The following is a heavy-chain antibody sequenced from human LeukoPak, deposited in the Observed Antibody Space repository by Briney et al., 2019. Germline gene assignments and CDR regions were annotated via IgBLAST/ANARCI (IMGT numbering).Heavy chain of an antibody. CDR2: IYYSGST. Sequence: SQTLSLTCTVSGGSISSGDYYWSWIRQPPGKGLEWIGYIYYSGSTYYNPSLKSRVTISVDTSKNQFSLKLSSVTAADTAVYYCARTWRIAVAVVLFDPWGQGTLVTVSS. CDR3: ARTWRIAVAVVLFDP. J-gene: IGHJ5*02. D-gene: IGHD6-19*01. V-gene: IGHV4-30-4*01. CDR1: GGSISSGDYY.